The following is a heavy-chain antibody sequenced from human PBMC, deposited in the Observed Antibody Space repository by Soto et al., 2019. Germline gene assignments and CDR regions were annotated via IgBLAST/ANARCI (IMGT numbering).Heavy chain of an antibody. CDR2: ISPSGSNT. CDR1: GLTFNSHT. V-gene: IGHV3-23*05. Sequence: VGSLRLSCTASGLTFNSHTMSWVRQAPGTGLEWVSTISPSGSNTHYADSVKGRFTISRDNSRNTLDLQMSSLRAADTALYYCVSWVSAQFDYWGQGTPVTVSS. J-gene: IGHJ4*02. CDR3: VSWVSAQFDY. D-gene: IGHD3-16*01.